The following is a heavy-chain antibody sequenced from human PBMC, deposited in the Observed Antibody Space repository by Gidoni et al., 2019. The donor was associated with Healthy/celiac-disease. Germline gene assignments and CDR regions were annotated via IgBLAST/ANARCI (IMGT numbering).Heavy chain of an antibody. CDR2: ISSSSSYI. CDR1: GFTFSSYS. Sequence: EVQLVESGGGLVKPGGSLRLSCAAPGFTFSSYSMNWVRQAPGKGLEWVSSISSSSSYIYYADSVKGRFTISRDNAKNSLYLQMNSLRAEDTAVYYCARDGPAAAIGLYYYYGMDVWGQGTTVTVSS. J-gene: IGHJ6*02. CDR3: ARDGPAAAIGLYYYYGMDV. D-gene: IGHD2-2*01. V-gene: IGHV3-21*06.